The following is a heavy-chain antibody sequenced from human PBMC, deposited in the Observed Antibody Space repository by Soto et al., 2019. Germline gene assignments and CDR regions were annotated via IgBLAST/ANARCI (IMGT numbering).Heavy chain of an antibody. Sequence: GSLRLSCAASGFTFRNYAIHWVRQAPGKGLEWVAVISRDGSHKYYLDSVKGRFTISRDNSKDTVNLLMNSLRDDDSAMYYCARSRNSAVADSFDFWGQGTLVTVSS. CDR2: ISRDGSHK. J-gene: IGHJ4*02. CDR3: ARSRNSAVADSFDF. D-gene: IGHD1-26*01. CDR1: GFTFRNYA. V-gene: IGHV3-30*04.